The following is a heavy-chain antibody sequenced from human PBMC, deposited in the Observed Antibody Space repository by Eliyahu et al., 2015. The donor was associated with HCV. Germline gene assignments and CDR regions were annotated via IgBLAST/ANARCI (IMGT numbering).Heavy chain of an antibody. D-gene: IGHD3-9*01. CDR3: TRGTGDGLRYFDWFY. CDR1: GGTFSTYA. J-gene: IGHJ4*02. Sequence: QVQLVQSGAEVKRPGSSVKVSCKASGGTFSTYAISWVRQAPGQGLEWKGGIIPIFGTANYAQKFQGRVTITADESTSTAYMELSSLRSEDTAVYYCTRGTGDGLRYFDWFYWGQGTLVTVSS. CDR2: IIPIFGTA. V-gene: IGHV1-69*01.